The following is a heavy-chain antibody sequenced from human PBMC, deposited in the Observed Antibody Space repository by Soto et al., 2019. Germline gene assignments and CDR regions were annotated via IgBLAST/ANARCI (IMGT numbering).Heavy chain of an antibody. J-gene: IGHJ6*03. Sequence: PSETLSLTCAVYGGSFSGYYWSWIRQPPGKGLEWIGEINHSGSTNYNPSLKSRVTILVDTSKNQFSLKLSSVTAADTAVYYCARCQVFVRAPPDIDYYYYMDVWGKGTTVTVSS. CDR3: ARCQVFVRAPPDIDYYYYMDV. CDR2: INHSGST. V-gene: IGHV4-34*01. D-gene: IGHD6-6*01. CDR1: GGSFSGYY.